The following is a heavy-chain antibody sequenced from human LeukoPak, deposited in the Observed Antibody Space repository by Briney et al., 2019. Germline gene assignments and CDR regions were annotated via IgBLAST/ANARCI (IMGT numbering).Heavy chain of an antibody. CDR1: GYTFTDYN. Sequence: ASVKVSCKASGYTFTDYNIHWVRQAPGQGLEWMGWMNPNSGGANYAQKFQDRVTMTRDTSISTAYMELSGVRSDDSAVYYCTRDRLGESGWFDPWGQGTLVTASS. CDR3: TRDRLGESGWFDP. V-gene: IGHV1-2*02. J-gene: IGHJ5*02. D-gene: IGHD3-16*01. CDR2: MNPNSGGA.